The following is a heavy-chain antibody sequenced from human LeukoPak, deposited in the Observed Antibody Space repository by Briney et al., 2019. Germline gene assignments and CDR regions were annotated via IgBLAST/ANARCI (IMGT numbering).Heavy chain of an antibody. Sequence: GGSLRLSCAASGFTFDDYAMHWVRQAPGKGLEWVSLISWDGGSTYYADSVKGRFTISRDNSKNSLYLQMNSLRAEDTAVYYCARGGVGVTLISWSDYWGQGTLVTVSS. V-gene: IGHV3-43D*03. CDR1: GFTFDDYA. D-gene: IGHD1-26*01. J-gene: IGHJ4*02. CDR2: ISWDGGST. CDR3: ARGGVGVTLISWSDY.